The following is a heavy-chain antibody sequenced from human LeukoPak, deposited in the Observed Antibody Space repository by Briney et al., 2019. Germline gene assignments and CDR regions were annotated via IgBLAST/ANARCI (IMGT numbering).Heavy chain of an antibody. Sequence: PGGSLRLSCAASGFTFSDYYMSWIRQAPGKGLEWVSYISSSGSTIYYADSVKGRFTISRDNAKNSLYLQMNSLRAEDTAVYYCAKDLTTVTSQGDYWGQGTLVTVSS. CDR1: GFTFSDYY. CDR2: ISSSGSTI. J-gene: IGHJ4*02. D-gene: IGHD4-17*01. CDR3: AKDLTTVTSQGDY. V-gene: IGHV3-11*04.